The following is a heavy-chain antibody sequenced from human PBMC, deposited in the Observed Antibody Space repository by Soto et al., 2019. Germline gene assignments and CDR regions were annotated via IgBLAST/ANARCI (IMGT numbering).Heavy chain of an antibody. Sequence: ASVKVSCKASGYTFTSYYMRWVRQAPGQGLEWMGIINPSGGSTSYAQKFQGRVTMTRDTSTSTVYMELSSLRSEDTAVYYCARDRVDSSGYYYVVYWGQGTLVTVSS. D-gene: IGHD3-22*01. J-gene: IGHJ4*02. CDR2: INPSGGST. CDR1: GYTFTSYY. CDR3: ARDRVDSSGYYYVVY. V-gene: IGHV1-46*01.